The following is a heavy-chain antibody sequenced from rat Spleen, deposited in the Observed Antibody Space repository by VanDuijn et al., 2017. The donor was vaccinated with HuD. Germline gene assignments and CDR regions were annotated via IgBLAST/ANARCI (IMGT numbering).Heavy chain of an antibody. CDR2: IWTGGST. CDR1: GFSLTSYH. Sequence: QVQLKESGPGLVQPSQTLSLTCTVSGFSLTSYHVSWVRQPPGKGLEWMGVIWTGGSTDYNSALKSRLSISRDTSKSQVFLKMNSLQTEDTAMYFCARLGADYWGQGVMVTVSS. CDR3: ARLGADY. V-gene: IGHV2-43*01. J-gene: IGHJ2*01. D-gene: IGHD5-1*01.